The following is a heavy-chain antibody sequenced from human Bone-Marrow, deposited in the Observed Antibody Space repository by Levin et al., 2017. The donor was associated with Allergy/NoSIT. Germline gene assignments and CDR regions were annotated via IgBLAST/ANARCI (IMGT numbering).Heavy chain of an antibody. D-gene: IGHD3-16*01. V-gene: IGHV3-15*01. CDR3: AQGDFMDY. Sequence: GGSLRLSCATSGFNFRTSYMSWGRQAPGKGLEWVGRIKDKGEGGTIDYAAAVKGRFIISRDDLSNTLFLQMNSLHIEDTAVYFCAQGDFMDYWGQGTLVSVSS. J-gene: IGHJ4*02. CDR1: GFNFRTSY. CDR2: IKDKGEGGTI.